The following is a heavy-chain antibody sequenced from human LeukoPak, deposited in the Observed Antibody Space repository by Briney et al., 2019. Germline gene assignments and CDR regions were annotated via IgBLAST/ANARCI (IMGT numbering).Heavy chain of an antibody. J-gene: IGHJ4*02. Sequence: GGSLRLSCAASGFTFSSYAMIWVRQAPGPGLHLVSSISDNGDDTYYADSVKGRFTISRDKSTNTLYLQMNSLRADDTAVYYCAKGYYGNYVAVDYWGQGTLVTVSS. CDR1: GFTFSSYA. D-gene: IGHD4-11*01. CDR2: ISDNGDDT. CDR3: AKGYYGNYVAVDY. V-gene: IGHV3-23*01.